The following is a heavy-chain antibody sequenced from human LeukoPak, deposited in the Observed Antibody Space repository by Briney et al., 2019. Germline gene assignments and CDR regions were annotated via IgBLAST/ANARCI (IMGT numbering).Heavy chain of an antibody. J-gene: IGHJ4*02. Sequence: SETLSLTCTVSGDSISSYYWSWIRQPPGKGLEWIGYIYYSGSTNYNPSLKSRVTISVDTSRNQFSLKLSSVTAADTAVYYCARGTDVQWDYWGQGTLVTVSS. CDR2: IYYSGST. CDR3: ARGTDVQWDY. D-gene: IGHD1-26*01. CDR1: GDSISSYY. V-gene: IGHV4-59*01.